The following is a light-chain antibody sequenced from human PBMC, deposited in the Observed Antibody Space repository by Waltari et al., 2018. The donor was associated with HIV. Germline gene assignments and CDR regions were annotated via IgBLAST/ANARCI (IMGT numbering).Light chain of an antibody. CDR1: SFTPGSNF. CDR2: RNN. Sequence: QSVLTQPPSASGTPGQRVTIRCSGSSFTPGSNFVYWYQQLPGAAPKLLIYRNNQRPSGVPDRLSGSKSGTSASLAISGLRSEDEADYYCAAWDDSLSGFYVVGTGTKVTVL. CDR3: AAWDDSLSGFYV. V-gene: IGLV1-47*01. J-gene: IGLJ1*01.